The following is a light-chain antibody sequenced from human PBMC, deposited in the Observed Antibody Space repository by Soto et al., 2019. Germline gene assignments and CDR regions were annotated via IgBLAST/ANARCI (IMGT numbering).Light chain of an antibody. CDR2: GNS. CDR1: SSNIGAGYD. J-gene: IGLJ1*01. Sequence: QSVLTQPPSVFGAPGQRVTISCTGSSSNIGAGYDVHWYQQLPGTAPKLLIYGNSNRPSGVPDRFSGSKSGTSASLAITGLQAEDEADYYCQSYDSSLSGAAFGTGTKVTVL. CDR3: QSYDSSLSGAA. V-gene: IGLV1-40*01.